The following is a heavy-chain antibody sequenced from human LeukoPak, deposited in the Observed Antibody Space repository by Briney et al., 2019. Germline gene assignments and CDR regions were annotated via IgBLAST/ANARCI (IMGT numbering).Heavy chain of an antibody. D-gene: IGHD3-10*01. CDR3: ARGGRGPDAFNI. V-gene: IGHV4-59*01. J-gene: IGHJ3*02. Sequence: SETLSLTCTVSGGSISSYYWSWIRQPPGEGLEWIGYMYYSGSTNYNPSLKSRVTISVDTSKNQFSLKLSSVTAADTAVYYCARGGRGPDAFNIWGQGTMVTVSS. CDR2: MYYSGST. CDR1: GGSISSYY.